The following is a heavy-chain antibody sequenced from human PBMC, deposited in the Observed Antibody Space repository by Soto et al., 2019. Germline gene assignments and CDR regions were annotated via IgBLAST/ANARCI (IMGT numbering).Heavy chain of an antibody. D-gene: IGHD3-3*01. Sequence: QVQLVESGGDLVKPRGSLRLSCAASGYTFSDYYMSWIRQAPGKGLEWISYIDTSGTKIYYADSVKGRFTITRDNAKNSLYLEMNSLRDEDTAVYYCASHYDMWSGYLSPVDYWGQGTLVTVSS. J-gene: IGHJ4*02. CDR1: GYTFSDYY. CDR3: ASHYDMWSGYLSPVDY. V-gene: IGHV3-11*01. CDR2: IDTSGTKI.